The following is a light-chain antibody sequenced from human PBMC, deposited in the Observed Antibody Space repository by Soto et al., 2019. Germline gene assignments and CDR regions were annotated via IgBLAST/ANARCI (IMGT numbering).Light chain of an antibody. CDR2: DVS. CDR1: SSDVGGYNY. Sequence: QSALTQPASVSGSPGQSITISCTGTSSDVGGYNYVSWYQQHPGKAPKLMIYDVSNRHSGVSNRFSGSKSGNTASLTISGLQAEDDDDYYCSSYTSSSTRVFGTGTKLTVL. CDR3: SSYTSSSTRV. V-gene: IGLV2-14*01. J-gene: IGLJ1*01.